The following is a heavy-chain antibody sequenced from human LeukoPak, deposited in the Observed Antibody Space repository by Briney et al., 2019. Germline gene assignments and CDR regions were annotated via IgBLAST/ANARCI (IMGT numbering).Heavy chain of an antibody. D-gene: IGHD2-21*02. V-gene: IGHV3-23*01. Sequence: GGSLRLSCAASGFTVSSSYMNWVRQAPGKGLEWVSGISDSGDSTYYADSVKGRFTISRDSSKNTVSLQMNSLRAEDTAVYYCAKSLRYRYGDCLEDWGQGTLVTVSS. CDR3: AKSLRYRYGDCLED. CDR2: ISDSGDST. J-gene: IGHJ4*02. CDR1: GFTVSSSY.